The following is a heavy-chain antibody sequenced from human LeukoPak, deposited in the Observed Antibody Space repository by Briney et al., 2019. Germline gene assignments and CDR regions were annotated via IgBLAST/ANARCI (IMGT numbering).Heavy chain of an antibody. J-gene: IGHJ4*02. CDR2: INAGNDNT. CDR1: GYTFSNYA. D-gene: IGHD3-16*01. V-gene: IGHV1-3*01. Sequence: GASVKVSCKASGYTFSNYAMHWVRQAPGQRLEWMGWINAGNDNTKYSQNFQGRVTITRDTSASTVYMELSDLRSEDTAVYYCARGFGVYWGQGTLVTVSS. CDR3: ARGFGVY.